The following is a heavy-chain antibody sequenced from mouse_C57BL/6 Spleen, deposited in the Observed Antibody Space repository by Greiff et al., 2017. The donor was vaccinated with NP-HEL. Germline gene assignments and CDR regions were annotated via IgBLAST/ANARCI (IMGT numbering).Heavy chain of an antibody. D-gene: IGHD2-5*01. V-gene: IGHV3-6*01. J-gene: IGHJ2*01. CDR2: ISYDGSN. CDR3: ARGAYYSNFDY. Sequence: EVKLQESGPGLVKPSQSLSLTCSVTGYSITSGYYWNWIRQFPGNKLEWMGYISYDGSNNYNPSLKNRISITRDTSKNQFFLKLNSVTTEDTATYYCARGAYYSNFDYWGQGTTLTVSS. CDR1: GYSITSGYY.